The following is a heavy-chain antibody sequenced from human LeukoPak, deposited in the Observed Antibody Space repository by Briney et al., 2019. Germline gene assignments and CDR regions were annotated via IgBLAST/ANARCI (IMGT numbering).Heavy chain of an antibody. V-gene: IGHV1-18*01. J-gene: IGHJ5*02. CDR3: ATEHFNRFDL. CDR2: ISPVNGNT. CDR1: GYTFMNYG. D-gene: IGHD2/OR15-2a*01. Sequence: ASVKVSCKASGYTFMNYGISWVRLVPGQGPEWVGWISPVNGNTNYPQKIQGRVTMTTDTFTTTAYMEVRSLRSDDTAVYYCATEHFNRFDLWGQGTLVTVSS.